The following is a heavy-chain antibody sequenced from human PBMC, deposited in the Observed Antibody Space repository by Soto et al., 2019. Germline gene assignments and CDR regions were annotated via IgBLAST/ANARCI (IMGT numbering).Heavy chain of an antibody. CDR2: IIPIFGTA. J-gene: IGHJ6*02. D-gene: IGHD2-15*01. CDR3: ARPHCSGGSCYYPYYYYYGMDV. Sequence: SVKVSCKASGGTFSSYAISWVRQAPGQGLEWMGGIIPIFGTANYAQKFQGRVTITADKSTSTAYMELSSLRSEDTAVYYCARPHCSGGSCYYPYYYYYGMDVWGQGTTVTVSS. V-gene: IGHV1-69*06. CDR1: GGTFSSYA.